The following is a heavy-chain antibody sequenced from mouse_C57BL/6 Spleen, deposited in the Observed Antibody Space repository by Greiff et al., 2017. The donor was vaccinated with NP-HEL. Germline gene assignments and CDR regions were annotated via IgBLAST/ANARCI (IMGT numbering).Heavy chain of an antibody. CDR3: ALYDYDDVLFAY. D-gene: IGHD2-4*01. J-gene: IGHJ3*01. CDR2: INPNYGTT. CDR1: GYSFTDYN. V-gene: IGHV1-39*01. Sequence: VHVKQSGPELVKPGASVKISCKASGYSFTDYNMNWVKQSNGKSLEWIGVINPNYGTTSYNQKFKGKATLTVDQSSSTAYMQLNSLTSEDSAVYYCALYDYDDVLFAYWGQGTLVTVSA.